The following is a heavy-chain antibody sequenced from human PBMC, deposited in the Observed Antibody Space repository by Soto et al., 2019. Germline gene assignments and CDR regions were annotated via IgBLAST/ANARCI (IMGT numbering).Heavy chain of an antibody. Sequence: QVQLVQSGAEVKQSGASVKVSCKASGYDFSAYDINWVRQASGQGLEWMGWMNPINGATGSARRFQGRVSMTRNTATGTVYLELTSLRSDDTAVYYCGRGPSPRAPAGGTPYYYAMDVWGQGTTVTVS. CDR1: GYDFSAYD. D-gene: IGHD6-13*01. V-gene: IGHV1-8*02. CDR3: GRGPSPRAPAGGTPYYYAMDV. CDR2: MNPINGAT. J-gene: IGHJ6*02.